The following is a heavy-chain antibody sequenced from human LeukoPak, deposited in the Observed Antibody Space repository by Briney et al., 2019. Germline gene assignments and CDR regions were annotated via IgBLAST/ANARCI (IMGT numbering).Heavy chain of an antibody. CDR1: GYTFSSFG. Sequence: GASVKVSCKASGYTFSSFGVNWVRQAPGQGLEWMGWISTKKNNTEYAQKFQGRVTMTTDTSTTTAYMELRSLRSDDTAVYYCARVLCSGGSCYLPGGAYYFDYWGQGTLVTVSS. J-gene: IGHJ4*02. D-gene: IGHD2-15*01. CDR3: ARVLCSGGSCYLPGGAYYFDY. CDR2: ISTKKNNT. V-gene: IGHV1-18*01.